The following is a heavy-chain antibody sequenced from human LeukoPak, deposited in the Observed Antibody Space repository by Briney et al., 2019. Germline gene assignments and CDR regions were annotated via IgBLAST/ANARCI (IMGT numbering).Heavy chain of an antibody. CDR3: AREKGTYCTNGVCPNENAFDI. CDR2: ISYDGSNK. CDR1: GFTFSSYA. Sequence: GGSLRLSCAASGFTFSSYAMHWVRQAPGKGLEWVAVISYDGSNKYYADSVKGRFTISRDNSKNTLYLQMNSLRAEDTAVYYCAREKGTYCTNGVCPNENAFDIWGQGTMVTVSS. D-gene: IGHD2-8*01. V-gene: IGHV3-30*04. J-gene: IGHJ3*02.